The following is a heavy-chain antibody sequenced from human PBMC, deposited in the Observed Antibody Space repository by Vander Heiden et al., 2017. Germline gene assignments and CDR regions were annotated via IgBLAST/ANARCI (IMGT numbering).Heavy chain of an antibody. CDR1: GGSISSYY. CDR2: IYYSGST. J-gene: IGHJ6*02. D-gene: IGHD2-2*03. V-gene: IGHV4-59*01. CDR3: ARVDGYNYDMDV. Sequence: QVQLQESGPGLVKPSETLSLTCPVSGGSISSYYWTWIRQPPGKGLEWIGYIYYSGSTYYNPSLKSRLTISVDTSKNQFSLKLSSVTAADTAVYYCARVDGYNYDMDVWGQGTTVTVSS.